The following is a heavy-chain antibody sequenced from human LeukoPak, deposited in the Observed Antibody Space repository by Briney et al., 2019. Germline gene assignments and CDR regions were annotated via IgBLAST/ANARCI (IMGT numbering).Heavy chain of an antibody. D-gene: IGHD3-3*01. V-gene: IGHV3-7*03. CDR2: IKLDGSEK. J-gene: IGHJ4*02. CDR3: ARDQYDTWSRRGNFDS. CDR1: GFTFGKYW. Sequence: GGSLRLSCVASGFTFGKYWMSWVRQAPGKGLEWVANIKLDGSEKNYVDSVKGRFTISRDNTKNSLYLQMNSLRAEDTAVLYCARDQYDTWSRRGNFDSWGQGTLVIVSS.